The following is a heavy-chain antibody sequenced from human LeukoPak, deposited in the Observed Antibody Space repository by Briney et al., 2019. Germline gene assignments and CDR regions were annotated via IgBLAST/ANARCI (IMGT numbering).Heavy chain of an antibody. Sequence: PGGSLRLSCAASGFTFSSYDMHWVRQATGKGLEWVSGTGTTGDTYYPGSVKGRFTISRDNAKNSLYLQMNSLRAEDTAVYYCARNRMVRGVPLFDYWGQGTLVTVSS. CDR3: ARNRMVRGVPLFDY. V-gene: IGHV3-13*01. CDR2: TGTTGDT. D-gene: IGHD3-10*01. CDR1: GFTFSSYD. J-gene: IGHJ4*02.